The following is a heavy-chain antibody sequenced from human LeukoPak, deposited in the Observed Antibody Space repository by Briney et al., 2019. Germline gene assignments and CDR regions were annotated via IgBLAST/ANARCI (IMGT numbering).Heavy chain of an antibody. CDR3: ARHQAIDVTFDY. V-gene: IGHV4-59*08. J-gene: IGHJ4*02. CDR1: GGSISSYY. D-gene: IGHD4-11*01. Sequence: SETLSLTCTVSGGSISSYYWSWIRQPPGKGLEWIGTIYYSGSTNYNPSLKSRVTISGDTSKNQFSLKLSSVTAAVTAVYYCARHQAIDVTFDYWGQGTLVTVSS. CDR2: IYYSGST.